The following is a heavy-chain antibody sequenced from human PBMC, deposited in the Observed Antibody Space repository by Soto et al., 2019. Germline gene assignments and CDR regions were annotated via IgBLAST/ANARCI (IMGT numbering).Heavy chain of an antibody. D-gene: IGHD6-13*01. V-gene: IGHV3-30-3*01. CDR1: GFTFSSYA. J-gene: IGHJ1*01. CDR3: ATSIAAPGAEYFQH. CDR2: ISYDGSNK. Sequence: QVQLVESGGGVVQPGRSLRLSCAASGFTFSSYAMHWVRQAPGKGLEWVALISYDGSNKYYADSVKGRFTISRDNSKTTLYLQMNSLRAEDTAVYYGATSIAAPGAEYFQHWGQGTLVTVSS.